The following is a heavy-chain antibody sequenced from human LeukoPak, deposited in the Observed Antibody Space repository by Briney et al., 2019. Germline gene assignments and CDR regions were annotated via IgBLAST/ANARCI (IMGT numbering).Heavy chain of an antibody. CDR1: GFTFSSYG. J-gene: IGHJ4*02. V-gene: IGHV3-33*01. CDR3: GRQYCSGGGCGLDY. Sequence: GGSLRLSCAASGFTFSSYGMHWVRQAPGKGLEWVAVIWYDGSNKYYADSVKGRFTISRDNSKNTLYLQMNSLRAEDTAVYYCGRQYCSGGGCGLDYGAQGTLATFP. D-gene: IGHD2-15*01. CDR2: IWYDGSNK.